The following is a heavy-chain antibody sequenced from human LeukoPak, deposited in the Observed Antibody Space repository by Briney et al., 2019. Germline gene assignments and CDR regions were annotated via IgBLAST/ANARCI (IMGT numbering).Heavy chain of an antibody. V-gene: IGHV1-3*01. CDR1: GYTFTSYA. D-gene: IGHD3-10*01. CDR3: ARAGFYYGSGKNHFDY. Sequence: ASVKVSGKASGYTFTSYAMHWVRQAPGQRLEWMGWINAGNGNTKYSQKFQGRVTITRDTSASTAYMELSSLRSEDTAVYYCARAGFYYGSGKNHFDYWGQGTLVTVSS. CDR2: INAGNGNT. J-gene: IGHJ4*02.